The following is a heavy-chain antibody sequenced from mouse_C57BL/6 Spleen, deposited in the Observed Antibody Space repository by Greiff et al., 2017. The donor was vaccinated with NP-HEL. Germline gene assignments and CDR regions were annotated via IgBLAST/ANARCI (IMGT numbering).Heavy chain of an antibody. CDR1: GYTFTSYW. CDR3: ARRSFTTVVVRRSYFDY. Sequence: QVPLQQPGAELVMPGASVKLSCKASGYTFTSYWMHWVKQRPGQGLEWIGEIDPSDSYTNYNQKFKGKSTLTVDKSSSTAYMQLSSLTSEDSAVYYCARRSFTTVVVRRSYFDYWGQGTTLTVSS. V-gene: IGHV1-69*01. J-gene: IGHJ2*01. D-gene: IGHD1-1*01. CDR2: IDPSDSYT.